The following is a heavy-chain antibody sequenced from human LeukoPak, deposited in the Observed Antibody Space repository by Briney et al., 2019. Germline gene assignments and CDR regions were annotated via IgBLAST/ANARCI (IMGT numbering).Heavy chain of an antibody. Sequence: PGGSLRLSCAASGFTFSSYDMHWVRQATGKGLAWVSAIGTAGDTYYPGSVKGRFTISRENAKNSLYLQMNSLRAGDTAVYYCARGSSAHWYFDLWGRGTLVTVSS. J-gene: IGHJ2*01. CDR1: GFTFSSYD. CDR2: IGTAGDT. V-gene: IGHV3-13*01. D-gene: IGHD2-2*01. CDR3: ARGSSAHWYFDL.